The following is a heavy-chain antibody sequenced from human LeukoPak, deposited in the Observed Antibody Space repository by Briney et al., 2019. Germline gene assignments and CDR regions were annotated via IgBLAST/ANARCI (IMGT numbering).Heavy chain of an antibody. CDR2: INPNSGGT. CDR1: GYAFTGYY. CDR3: ARVWGLSGGY. Sequence: ASVKVSCKASGYAFTGYYMHWVRQAPGQGLEWMGWINPNSGGTNYAQKFQGRVTMTRDTSISTAYMEPSRLRSDDTAVYYCARVWGLSGGYWGQGTMVTVSS. J-gene: IGHJ3*01. V-gene: IGHV1-2*02. D-gene: IGHD3-10*01.